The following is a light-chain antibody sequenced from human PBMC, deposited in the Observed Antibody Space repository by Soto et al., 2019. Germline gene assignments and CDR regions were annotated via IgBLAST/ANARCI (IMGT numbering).Light chain of an antibody. Sequence: QSALTQPASVSGPPGLSIVISCNGSSSDVGSYDLVSWYLQYPGKAPKVIIFEGTKRPSGVSDRFSGSKSGNTASLTISGLQTEDEADYYCCSYAGSRTYVFGPGTKVTVL. V-gene: IGLV2-23*01. CDR1: SSDVGSYDL. J-gene: IGLJ1*01. CDR3: CSYAGSRTYV. CDR2: EGT.